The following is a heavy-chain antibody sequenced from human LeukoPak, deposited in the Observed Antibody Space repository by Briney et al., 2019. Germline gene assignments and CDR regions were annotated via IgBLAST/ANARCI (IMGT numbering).Heavy chain of an antibody. V-gene: IGHV3-30*04. Sequence: PGGSLRLSCAASGFTFSSYAMHWVRQAPGKGLEWVAVISYDGSNRYYADSVKGRFTISRDNAKNSLYLQMNSLRPEDTAVYYCARQADPEDSWSGPYTYYFDLWGRGTRVTVSS. CDR3: ARQADPEDSWSGPYTYYFDL. CDR1: GFTFSSYA. J-gene: IGHJ2*01. CDR2: ISYDGSNR. D-gene: IGHD3-3*01.